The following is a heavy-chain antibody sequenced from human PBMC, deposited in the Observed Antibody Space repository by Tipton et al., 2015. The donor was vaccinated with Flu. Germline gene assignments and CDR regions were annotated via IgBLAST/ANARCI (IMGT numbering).Heavy chain of an antibody. Sequence: TLSLTCTVSGGSIRGYYWNWIRQSPGRGLEWIGYTYSNGDTEYNPSLKSRVTISVGTSGDHLSLKVTSVTAADTAVYFCARGARSSSSPFDYWGQGTQVTVSS. CDR2: TYSNGDT. CDR3: ARGARSSSSPFDY. D-gene: IGHD6-6*01. V-gene: IGHV4-59*12. J-gene: IGHJ4*02. CDR1: GGSIRGYY.